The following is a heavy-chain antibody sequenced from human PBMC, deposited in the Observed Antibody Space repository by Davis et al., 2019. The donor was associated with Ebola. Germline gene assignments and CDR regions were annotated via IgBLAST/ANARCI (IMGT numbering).Heavy chain of an antibody. CDR2: IKSKTDGGTT. CDR3: ARVYYDFWSGYYTGYFDY. D-gene: IGHD3-3*01. J-gene: IGHJ4*02. V-gene: IGHV3-15*01. CDR1: GFTFSNAW. Sequence: GESLKISCAASGFTFSNAWMSWVRQAPGRGLEWVGRIKSKTDGGTTDYAAPVKGRFTISRDDSKNTLYLQMNSLKTEDTAVYYCARVYYDFWSGYYTGYFDYWGQGTLVTVSS.